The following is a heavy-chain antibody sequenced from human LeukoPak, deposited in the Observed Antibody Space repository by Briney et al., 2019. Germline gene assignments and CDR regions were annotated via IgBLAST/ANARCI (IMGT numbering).Heavy chain of an antibody. J-gene: IGHJ4*02. CDR2: IVYDGGYK. CDR1: GFTFNSHG. D-gene: IGHD3-9*01. CDR3: AKVQSYYGILTGDPFDY. Sequence: GRSLRLSCAASGFTFNSHGMHWVRQGPGKGPEWVAFIVYDGGYKYYADSVKGRFTISRDNSKNTLFLQMNSLRTEDTAVYYCAKVQSYYGILTGDPFDYWGQGTLVTVSS. V-gene: IGHV3-30*02.